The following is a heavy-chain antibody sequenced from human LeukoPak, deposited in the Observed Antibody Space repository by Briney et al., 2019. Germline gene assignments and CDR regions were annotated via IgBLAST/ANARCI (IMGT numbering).Heavy chain of an antibody. J-gene: IGHJ5*02. CDR1: GYTLTELS. CDR3: ATASTGTFSPWVNWFDP. V-gene: IGHV1-24*01. CDR2: FDPEDGET. Sequence: ASVKVSCKVSGYTLTELSMHWVRQAPGKGLEWMGGFDPEDGETIYAQKLQGRVTMTEDTSTDTAYMELSSLRSEDTAVYYCATASTGTFSPWVNWFDPWGQGTLVTVSS. D-gene: IGHD1-14*01.